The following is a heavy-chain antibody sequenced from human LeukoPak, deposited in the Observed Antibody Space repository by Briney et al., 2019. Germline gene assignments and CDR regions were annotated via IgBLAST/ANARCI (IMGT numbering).Heavy chain of an antibody. D-gene: IGHD3-10*01. CDR2: INSDGSST. Sequence: GGSLRLSCAASGFTFSSYWMHWVRQAPGKGLVWVSRINSDGSSTSYADSVKGRFTISRDNAKNTLYLQMNSLRAEDTAVYHCARSFRSSGSENFDYWGRGTLVTVSS. CDR1: GFTFSSYW. CDR3: ARSFRSSGSENFDY. J-gene: IGHJ4*02. V-gene: IGHV3-74*01.